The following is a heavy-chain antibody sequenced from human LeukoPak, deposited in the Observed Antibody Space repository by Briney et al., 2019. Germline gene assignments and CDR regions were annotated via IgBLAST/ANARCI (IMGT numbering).Heavy chain of an antibody. CDR3: ARNVRDTGAFDY. Sequence: GASVKVSCKASGYTFTSYDINWVRQAPGQGLEWMGWMNPNSDNAGYAQKFQGRVTMTRNPPISTAYMELSSLRSEDTAVYYCARNVRDTGAFDYWGQGTLVTVSS. CDR2: MNPNSDNA. D-gene: IGHD5-18*01. CDR1: GYTFTSYD. V-gene: IGHV1-8*01. J-gene: IGHJ4*02.